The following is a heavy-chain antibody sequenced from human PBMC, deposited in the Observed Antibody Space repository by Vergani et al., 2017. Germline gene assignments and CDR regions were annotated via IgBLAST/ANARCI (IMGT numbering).Heavy chain of an antibody. CDR3: AVEIYDYCGSRDFDY. J-gene: IGHJ4*02. D-gene: IGHD4-23*01. CDR2: IRSKAYGGTT. V-gene: IGHV3-49*04. Sequence: EVQLVESGGGLVQPGRSLRLSCTASGFTFGAYAMSWVRQAPGKGLEWVGFIRSKAYGGTTEYAASVKGRFTISRDDSKGIAYLQMSSLKKEDTAVYRCAVEIYDYCGSRDFDYWGQGTLVVVSS. CDR1: GFTFGAYA.